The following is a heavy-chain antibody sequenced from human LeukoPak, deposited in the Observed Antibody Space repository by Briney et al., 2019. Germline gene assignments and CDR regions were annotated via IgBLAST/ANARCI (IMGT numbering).Heavy chain of an antibody. J-gene: IGHJ6*02. Sequence: GGSLRLSCAASGFTFRSYEMNWVRQAPGKGLEWVSYISSSGSTIYYADSVMGRFTIYRDNARNSVYLQMNSLRAEDTALYYCAGRMYNSTNYYYNYGLDVWGQGTTVTISS. CDR2: ISSSGSTI. CDR3: AGRMYNSTNYYYNYGLDV. V-gene: IGHV3-48*03. CDR1: GFTFRSYE. D-gene: IGHD6-13*01.